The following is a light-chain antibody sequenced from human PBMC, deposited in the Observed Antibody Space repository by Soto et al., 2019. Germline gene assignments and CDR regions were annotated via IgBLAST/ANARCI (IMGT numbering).Light chain of an antibody. CDR2: KAS. CDR3: QQYNSYTWT. V-gene: IGKV1-5*03. Sequence: DIQMTQSPSTLSASVGDRVTITCRASQSISSWLAWYQQKPGKVPKLLMYKASSLESGVPSRFSGSGSGTEFTLTISSLQPDDFATYYCQQYNSYTWTFGKGTKVEIK. J-gene: IGKJ1*01. CDR1: QSISSW.